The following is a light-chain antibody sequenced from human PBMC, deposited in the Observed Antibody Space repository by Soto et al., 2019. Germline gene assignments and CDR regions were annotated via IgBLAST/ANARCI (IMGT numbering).Light chain of an antibody. Sequence: QAVVTQPPSVSGAPGQRVTISCTGSSSNIGAGYDVHWYQQLPGTAPKLLIYGNSNRPSGVPDRFSGSKSGTSASLAITGLQAEDEADYYCQSYDSSLSGLGGVFGGGTKLTVL. CDR3: QSYDSSLSGLGGV. CDR2: GNS. CDR1: SSNIGAGYD. V-gene: IGLV1-40*01. J-gene: IGLJ2*01.